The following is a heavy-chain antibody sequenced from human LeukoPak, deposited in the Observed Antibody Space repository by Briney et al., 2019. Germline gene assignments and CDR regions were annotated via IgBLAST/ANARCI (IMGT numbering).Heavy chain of an antibody. J-gene: IGHJ5*02. V-gene: IGHV4-34*01. CDR3: ASREIAVAGTGSNWFDP. CDR2: INHSGST. Sequence: PSETLSLTCAVYGGSFSGYYWSWIRQPPGRGLEWIGEINHSGSTNYNPSLKSRVTISVDTSKNQSSLKLSSVTAADAAVYYCASREIAVAGTGSNWFDPWGQGTLVTVSS. D-gene: IGHD6-19*01. CDR1: GGSFSGYY.